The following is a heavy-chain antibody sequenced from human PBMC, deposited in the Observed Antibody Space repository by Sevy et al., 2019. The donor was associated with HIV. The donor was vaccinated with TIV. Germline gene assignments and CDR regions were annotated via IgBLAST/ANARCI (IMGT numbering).Heavy chain of an antibody. CDR3: ASRMIVVPRGAFDI. V-gene: IGHV3-21*01. CDR2: ISSSSSYI. J-gene: IGHJ3*02. D-gene: IGHD3-22*01. CDR1: GFTFSSHS. Sequence: GGSLRLSCAASGFTFSSHSMNWVRQAPGKGLEWVSSISSSSSYIYYADSVKGRFTISRDNAKNSLYLQMNSLRAEDTAVYYCASRMIVVPRGAFDIWGQGTMVTVSS.